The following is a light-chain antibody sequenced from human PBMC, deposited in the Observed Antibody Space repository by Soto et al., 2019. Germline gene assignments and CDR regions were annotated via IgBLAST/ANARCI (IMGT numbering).Light chain of an antibody. CDR1: SGHSNYA. V-gene: IGLV4-69*01. CDR2: INTDGSH. Sequence: QLVLTQSPSASASLGASVKLTCTLSSGHSNYAIAWHQQQPEKGPRYLMKINTDGSHIKGGGIPERFSGSSSGAERYLIISRLQSEDEAEYYCQTWGTGINWVFGGGTKLTVL. CDR3: QTWGTGINWV. J-gene: IGLJ3*02.